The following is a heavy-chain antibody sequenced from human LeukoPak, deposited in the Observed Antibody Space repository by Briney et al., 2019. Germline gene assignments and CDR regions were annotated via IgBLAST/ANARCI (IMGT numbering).Heavy chain of an antibody. CDR1: GYTFTGSY. V-gene: IGHV1-69*05. CDR2: IIPIFGTA. CDR3: ARSPRGYSGYDS. Sequence: SVKVSCKASGYTFTGSYMHWVRQAPGQGLEWMGGIIPIFGTANYAQKFQGRVTITTDESTSTAYMELSSLRSEDTAVYYCARSPRGYSGYDSWGQGTLVTVSS. D-gene: IGHD5-12*01. J-gene: IGHJ4*02.